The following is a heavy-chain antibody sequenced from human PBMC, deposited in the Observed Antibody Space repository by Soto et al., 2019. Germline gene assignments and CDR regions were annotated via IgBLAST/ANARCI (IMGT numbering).Heavy chain of an antibody. CDR3: ASPPRNPLGTDY. V-gene: IGHV4-39*01. Sequence: SETLSLTCTVSGGSISSSSYYWGWIRQPPGKGLEWIGSIYYSGSTYYNPSLKSRVTISVDTSKNQFSLKLSSVTAADTAVYYCASPPRNPLGTDYWGQGTLVTVSS. CDR1: GGSISSSSYY. CDR2: IYYSGST. J-gene: IGHJ4*02. D-gene: IGHD7-27*01.